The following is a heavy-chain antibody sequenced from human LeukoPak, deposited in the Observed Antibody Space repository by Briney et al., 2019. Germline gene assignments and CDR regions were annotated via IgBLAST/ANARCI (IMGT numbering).Heavy chain of an antibody. V-gene: IGHV4-31*03. CDR2: IYYSGST. Sequence: TPSQTLSLTCTVSGGSISSGGYYWSWIRQHPGKGLEWIGYIYYSGSTHYNPSLKSRVTISVDTSKNQFSLKLSSVTAADTAVYYCARSYYDILTGYSDWGQGTLVTVSS. J-gene: IGHJ4*02. CDR1: GGSISSGGYY. D-gene: IGHD3-9*01. CDR3: ARSYYDILTGYSD.